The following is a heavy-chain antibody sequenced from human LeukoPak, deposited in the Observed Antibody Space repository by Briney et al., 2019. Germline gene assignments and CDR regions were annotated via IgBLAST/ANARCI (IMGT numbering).Heavy chain of an antibody. CDR1: GFPFSSYG. J-gene: IGHJ6*02. CDR2: TSYDGTNK. Sequence: PGGSLRLSCAASGFPFSSYGMHWVRQAPGKGLEWVAVTSYDGTNKYYADSVKGRFTISRDNSKNTLYLQMNSLRAEDTAEYYRAKGYYDSTTNYYYYGMDVWGQGTAVTVSS. CDR3: AKGYYDSTTNYYYYGMDV. V-gene: IGHV3-30*18. D-gene: IGHD2/OR15-2a*01.